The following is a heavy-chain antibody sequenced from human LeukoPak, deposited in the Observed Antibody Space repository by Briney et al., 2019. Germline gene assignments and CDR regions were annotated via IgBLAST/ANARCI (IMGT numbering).Heavy chain of an antibody. Sequence: GGSLRLSCAASGFTFSSYAMHWVRQAPGKGLEWVAVISYDGSNKYYADSVQGRFAISRDNSNNTLYLQMNSLRVEDTAMYFCARDPNGDYIGTFDMWGRGTMVSVSS. D-gene: IGHD4-17*01. CDR2: ISYDGSNK. J-gene: IGHJ3*02. V-gene: IGHV3-30*09. CDR1: GFTFSSYA. CDR3: ARDPNGDYIGTFDM.